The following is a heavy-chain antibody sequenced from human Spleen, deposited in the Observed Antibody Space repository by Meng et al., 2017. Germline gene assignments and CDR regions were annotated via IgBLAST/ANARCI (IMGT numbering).Heavy chain of an antibody. Sequence: VQRQEAGPGLVKPSGTLSLTCAVSGGSISNSYWWSWVRQPPGQGLEWIGEIYHSGSTNYNPSLKSRVTISVDKSKNQFSLNLSSVTAADTAVYYCARWDRSGSYQVYWGQGTLVTV. CDR3: ARWDRSGSYQVY. CDR2: IYHSGST. CDR1: GGSISNSYW. V-gene: IGHV4-4*02. D-gene: IGHD1-26*01. J-gene: IGHJ4*02.